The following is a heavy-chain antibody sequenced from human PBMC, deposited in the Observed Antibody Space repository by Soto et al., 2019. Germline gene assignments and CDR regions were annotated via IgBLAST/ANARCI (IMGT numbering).Heavy chain of an antibody. J-gene: IGHJ6*02. CDR3: ARAPIISIFLASGMDV. V-gene: IGHV4-31*03. Sequence: QVQLQESGPGLVKPSQTLSLTCTVSGGSISSGDYYWIWFRQHPGKGLEWIVYIYYSGSTYYNPSLKSRVNITVDTSTHQISLTLSSVTAADTAVYYYARAPIISIFLASGMDVWGQRTTVTVS. CDR1: GGSISSGDYY. D-gene: IGHD3-3*02. CDR2: IYYSGST.